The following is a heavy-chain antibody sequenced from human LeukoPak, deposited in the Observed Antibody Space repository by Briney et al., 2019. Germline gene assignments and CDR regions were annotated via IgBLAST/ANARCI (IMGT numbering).Heavy chain of an antibody. CDR1: GGTFSSYA. J-gene: IGHJ3*02. CDR3: ARDFYGFGAFDI. V-gene: IGHV1-69*05. D-gene: IGHD3-10*01. CDR2: IIPIFGTA. Sequence: SVKVSCKAPGGTFSSYAISWVRQAPGQGLEWMGRIIPIFGTANYAQKFQGRVTITTDESTSTACMELSSLRSEDTAVYYCARDFYGFGAFDIWGQGTMVTVSS.